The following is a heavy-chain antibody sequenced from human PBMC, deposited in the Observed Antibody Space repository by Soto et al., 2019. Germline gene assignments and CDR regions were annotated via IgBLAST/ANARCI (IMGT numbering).Heavy chain of an antibody. CDR3: ARRTSGWYLGY. CDR1: GFTFSSYA. J-gene: IGHJ4*02. V-gene: IGHV3-23*01. CDR2: ISGSGGST. D-gene: IGHD6-19*01. Sequence: EVQLLESGGGLVQPGGSLRLSCAASGFTFSSYAMSWVRQAPGKGLEWVSVISGSGGSTYYADSVKGRFTISRDNSKNTLYLQMNSLRAEDTAVYYCARRTSGWYLGYWGQGTLVTVSS.